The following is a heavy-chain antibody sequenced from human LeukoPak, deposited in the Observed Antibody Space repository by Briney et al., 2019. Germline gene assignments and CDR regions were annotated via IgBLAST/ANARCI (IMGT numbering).Heavy chain of an antibody. CDR1: GGSFSGYY. D-gene: IGHD2-2*01. J-gene: IGHJ5*02. Sequence: LGTLSLTCAVYGGSFSGYYWSWMRQPPGKGLEWIGEINHSGSTNYNPSLKSRVTISVDTSKNQFSLKLSSVTAADTAVYYCARRCSSTSCYWFDPWGQGTLVTASS. CDR2: INHSGST. V-gene: IGHV4-34*01. CDR3: ARRCSSTSCYWFDP.